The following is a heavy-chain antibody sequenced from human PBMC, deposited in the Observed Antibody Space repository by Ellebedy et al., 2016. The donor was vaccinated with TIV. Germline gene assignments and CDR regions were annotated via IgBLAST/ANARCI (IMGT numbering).Heavy chain of an antibody. D-gene: IGHD3-10*01. CDR1: GGTFSSYA. Sequence: SVKVSCXASGGTFSSYAISWVRQAPGQGLEWMGGIIPIFGTANYAQKFQGRVTITADESTSTAYMELSSLRSEDTAVYYCASVNEYYYGSGSYYGGHYGMDVWGQGTTVTVSS. V-gene: IGHV1-69*13. J-gene: IGHJ6*02. CDR3: ASVNEYYYGSGSYYGGHYGMDV. CDR2: IIPIFGTA.